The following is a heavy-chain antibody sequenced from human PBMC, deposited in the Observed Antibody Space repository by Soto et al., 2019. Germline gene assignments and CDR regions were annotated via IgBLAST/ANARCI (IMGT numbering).Heavy chain of an antibody. Sequence: EVQLLESGGGLVQPGGSLSLSCSGSGFALMSFAMNWVRQAPGKGLEWISASSGTGINAYYAESVRGRFTVSRDNSKNMVFFQINSLRVEDTAVYYCANVLGGGRGSLVTVSS. V-gene: IGHV3-23*01. CDR3: ANVLG. CDR1: GFALMSFA. J-gene: IGHJ4*02. CDR2: SSGTGINA.